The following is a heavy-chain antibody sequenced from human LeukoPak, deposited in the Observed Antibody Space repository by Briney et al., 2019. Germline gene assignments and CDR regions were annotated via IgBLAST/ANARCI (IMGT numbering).Heavy chain of an antibody. J-gene: IGHJ4*02. Sequence: GGSLRLSCAASGFTFSSYWMSWVRQAPGKGLEWVANIKQDGSEKYYVDSVKGRFTISRDNAKNSLYLQMDSLRAEDTAVYYCARDRGMWELGRYFDYWGQGTLVTVSS. CDR2: IKQDGSEK. CDR1: GFTFSSYW. CDR3: ARDRGMWELGRYFDY. V-gene: IGHV3-7*01. D-gene: IGHD1-26*01.